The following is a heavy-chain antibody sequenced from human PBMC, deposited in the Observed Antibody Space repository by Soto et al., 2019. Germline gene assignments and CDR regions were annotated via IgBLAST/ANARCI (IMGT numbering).Heavy chain of an antibody. Sequence: SVKVSCKASGGTFSSYAISWVRQAPGQGLEWMGGIIPIFGTANYAQKFQGRVTITADESTSTAYMELSSLRAEDTAVYYCARDSTRGITMIVGGVFGMDVWGQGTTVTVSS. CDR1: GGTFSSYA. CDR3: ARDSTRGITMIVGGVFGMDV. J-gene: IGHJ6*02. V-gene: IGHV1-69*13. D-gene: IGHD3-22*01. CDR2: IIPIFGTA.